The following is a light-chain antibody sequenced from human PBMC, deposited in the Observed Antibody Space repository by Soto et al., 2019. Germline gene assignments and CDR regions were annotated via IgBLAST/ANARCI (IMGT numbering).Light chain of an antibody. V-gene: IGKV3-20*01. J-gene: IGKJ2*01. Sequence: EIVLTQSPGTLSLSPGERATLSCRASQSVSSSYLAWYQHKPGQAPRLLVYGASSRATAIPDRFSGGGSGTDFTLTISRLEPEDFAVYYCQQYGTSPQTFGQGTKLEIK. CDR2: GAS. CDR3: QQYGTSPQT. CDR1: QSVSSSY.